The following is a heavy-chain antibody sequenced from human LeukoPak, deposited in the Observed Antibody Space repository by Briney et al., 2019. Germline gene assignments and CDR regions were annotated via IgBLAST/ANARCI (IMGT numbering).Heavy chain of an antibody. J-gene: IGHJ6*03. CDR1: GFTFSSYA. CDR3: AKDYTPYGSGSYMDV. D-gene: IGHD3-10*01. Sequence: GGSLRLSCAASGFTFSSYAMNWVRQAPGKGLEWVSAITGSGGRTYYADSVKGRFTISRDNSKNTLYLQMNSLRAEDTAVYYCAKDYTPYGSGSYMDVWGKGTTVTVSS. CDR2: ITGSGGRT. V-gene: IGHV3-23*01.